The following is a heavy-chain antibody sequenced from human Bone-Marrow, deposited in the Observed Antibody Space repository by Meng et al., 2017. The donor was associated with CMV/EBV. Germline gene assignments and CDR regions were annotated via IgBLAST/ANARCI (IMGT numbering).Heavy chain of an antibody. D-gene: IGHD3-22*01. V-gene: IGHV4-34*01. CDR2: INHSGST. CDR1: GGSFSGYY. CDR3: ARETLSDSSGYTPDPGAFDI. Sequence: SETLSLTCAVYGGSFSGYYWSWIRQPPGKGLEWIGEINHSGSTNYNPSLKSRVTISVDTSKNQFSLKLSSVTAADTAVYYCARETLSDSSGYTPDPGAFDIWGQGTTVTVSS. J-gene: IGHJ3*02.